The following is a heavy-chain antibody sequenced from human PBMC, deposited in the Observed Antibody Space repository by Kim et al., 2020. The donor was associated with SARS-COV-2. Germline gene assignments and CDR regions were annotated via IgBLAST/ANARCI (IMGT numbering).Heavy chain of an antibody. D-gene: IGHD3-22*01. CDR2: ISYDGSNK. J-gene: IGHJ6*01. CDR1: GFTFSSYA. Sequence: GVSLGLSCAASGFTFSSYAMHWVRQAPGKGLEWVAVISYDGSNKYYADSVKGRFTISRDNSKNTLYLQMNSLRAEDTAVYYCARDSRNYYDSSGYYY. V-gene: IGHV3-30*04. CDR3: ARDSRNYYDSSGYYY.